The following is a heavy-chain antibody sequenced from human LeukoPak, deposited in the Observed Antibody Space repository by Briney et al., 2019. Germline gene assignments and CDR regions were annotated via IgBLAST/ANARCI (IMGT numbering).Heavy chain of an antibody. D-gene: IGHD3-10*01. CDR1: GGSISSGGYY. CDR3: ARDLSASLLWFGEGPMNAFDI. J-gene: IGHJ3*02. V-gene: IGHV4-31*03. Sequence: PSETLSLTCTVSGGSISSGGYYWSWIRQHPGKGLEWIGCIYYSGSTYYNPSLKSRVTISVDTSKNQFSLKLSSVTAADTAVYYCARDLSASLLWFGEGPMNAFDIWGQGTMVTVSS. CDR2: IYYSGST.